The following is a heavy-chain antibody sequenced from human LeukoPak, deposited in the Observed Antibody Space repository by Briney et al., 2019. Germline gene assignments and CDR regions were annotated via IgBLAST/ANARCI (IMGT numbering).Heavy chain of an antibody. Sequence: PSETLSLTCTVSSGSISSHYWSWIRQPPGKGLEWIGDIYYSGSTYYNPSLKSRVTISVDTSKNQFSLKLSSVTAADTAVYYCARVSLVRGAPDYYFDYWGQGTLVTVSS. V-gene: IGHV4-59*11. CDR1: SGSISSHY. J-gene: IGHJ4*02. CDR3: ARVSLVRGAPDYYFDY. D-gene: IGHD3-10*01. CDR2: IYYSGST.